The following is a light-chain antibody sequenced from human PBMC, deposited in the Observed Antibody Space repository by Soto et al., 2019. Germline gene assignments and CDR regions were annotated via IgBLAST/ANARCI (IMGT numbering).Light chain of an antibody. CDR3: SSYTSSSTRV. Sequence: QSALTQPASVSGSPGQSITISCTGTSSDVGGYNYVSWYQQHPGKAPKLMIYEDSNRPSGVSNRFSGSKSGNTASLTISGLHAEDAADYYCSSYTSSSTRVFGGGTKVTVL. CDR2: EDS. J-gene: IGLJ3*02. CDR1: SSDVGGYNY. V-gene: IGLV2-14*01.